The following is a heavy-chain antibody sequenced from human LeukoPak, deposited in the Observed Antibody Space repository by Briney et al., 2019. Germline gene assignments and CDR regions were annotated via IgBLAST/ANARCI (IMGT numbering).Heavy chain of an antibody. D-gene: IGHD6-19*01. CDR1: GGSISSTSYY. J-gene: IGHJ5*02. V-gene: IGHV4-39*01. CDR3: ARRAGYNSRWYWFDL. CDR2: IYYSGST. Sequence: SETLSLTCIVSGGSISSTSYYWGWIRQPPGKGLEWIENIYYSGSTDYNPSLKSRVTMSVDTSKNQFSLKLSSVPATDTAVYYCARRAGYNSRWYWFDLWGQGALVTVSS.